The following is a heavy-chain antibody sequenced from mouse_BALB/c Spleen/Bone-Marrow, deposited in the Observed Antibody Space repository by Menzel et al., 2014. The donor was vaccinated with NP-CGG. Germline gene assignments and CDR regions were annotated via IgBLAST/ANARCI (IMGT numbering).Heavy chain of an antibody. D-gene: IGHD2-2*01. V-gene: IGHV1-87*01. Sequence: QVQLKDSGAELARPGASVKLSCKASGYTFTSYWMQWVKQRPGQGLEWIGAIYPGDGDTRYTQKFKGKAKLTADKSSSTAYMQLSSLASEDSAVYYCARFYGYDGMDYWGQGTSVTVSS. J-gene: IGHJ4*01. CDR2: IYPGDGDT. CDR3: ARFYGYDGMDY. CDR1: GYTFTSYW.